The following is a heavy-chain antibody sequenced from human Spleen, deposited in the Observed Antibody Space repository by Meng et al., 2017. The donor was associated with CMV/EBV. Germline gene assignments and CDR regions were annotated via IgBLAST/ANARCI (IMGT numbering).Heavy chain of an antibody. V-gene: IGHV4-34*01. D-gene: IGHD2-21*01. CDR1: GGSFSNYY. J-gene: IGHJ4*01. CDR2: INQSGTT. CDR3: ARVPMIAPDY. Sequence: SETLSLTCGVYGGSFSNYYWSWIRQSPGKGLEWIGEINQSGTTYHNPSLKSRVTISLHTSNNQFSLKLTSVTAADTAVYYCARVPMIAPDYWGHGTLVTVSS.